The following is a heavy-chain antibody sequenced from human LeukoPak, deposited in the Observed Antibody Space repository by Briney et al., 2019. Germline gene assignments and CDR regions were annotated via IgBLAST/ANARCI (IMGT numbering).Heavy chain of an antibody. J-gene: IGHJ4*02. Sequence: SETLSLTCAVYGGSFSGYYWSWIRQPPGKGLEWIGEINHSGSTSYNPSLKSRVTISVDTSKNQFSLKLSSVTAADTAVYYCARSHVDTAMASFDYWGQGTLVTVSS. D-gene: IGHD5-18*01. CDR3: ARSHVDTAMASFDY. CDR2: INHSGST. CDR1: GGSFSGYY. V-gene: IGHV4-34*01.